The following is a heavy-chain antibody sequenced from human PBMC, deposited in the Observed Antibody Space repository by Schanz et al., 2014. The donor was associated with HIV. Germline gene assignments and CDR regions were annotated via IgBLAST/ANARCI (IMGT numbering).Heavy chain of an antibody. J-gene: IGHJ6*02. CDR2: IIPIFGTP. V-gene: IGHV1-69*01. CDR1: GGHFASFG. D-gene: IGHD2-15*01. Sequence: QVELVQSGPEVKKPGSSVKVSCKASGGHFASFGVSWVRQAPGQGLEWMGGIIPIFGTPHYAQKFQGRVTITADESTSTAYMELSSLTSEDTAVYYCSRTHYSVVSSRGLDVWGQGTTVTVSS. CDR3: SRTHYSVVSSRGLDV.